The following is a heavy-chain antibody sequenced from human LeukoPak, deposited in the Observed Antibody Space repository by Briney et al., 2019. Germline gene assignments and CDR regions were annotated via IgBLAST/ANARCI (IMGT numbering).Heavy chain of an antibody. CDR1: GGTFSSYA. J-gene: IGHJ3*02. Sequence: GASVKVSCKASGGTFSSYAISWVRQAPGQGLEWMGWISAYNGDTDYAQKFQGRVTMTTDTSTNIAYMELRSLRFEDTAVYYCARGVGSAFDIWGQGTLVTVSS. CDR2: ISAYNGDT. V-gene: IGHV1-18*01. D-gene: IGHD2-15*01. CDR3: ARGVGSAFDI.